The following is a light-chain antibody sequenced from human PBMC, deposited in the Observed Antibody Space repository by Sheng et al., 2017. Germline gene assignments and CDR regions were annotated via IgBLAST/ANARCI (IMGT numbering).Light chain of an antibody. V-gene: IGKV1-12*01. CDR2: AAS. CDR1: QDITSW. J-gene: IGKJ4*01. CDR3: QETSSTLALT. Sequence: IQMTQSPSFVSATVGDRVTITCRASQDITSWLAWYQQQPGKAPRLLIFAASTLRSGVPSRFSGSGYGTDFTLTISSLQPEDFATYYCQETSSTLALTFGGGTKVEIK.